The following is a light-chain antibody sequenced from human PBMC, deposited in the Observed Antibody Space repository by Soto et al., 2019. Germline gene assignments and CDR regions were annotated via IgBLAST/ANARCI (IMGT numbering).Light chain of an antibody. J-gene: IGLJ1*01. Sequence: QSALTQPPSASGSPGQSVTISCTGTSSDVGGYRFVSWYQQHPGKAPKLIIYQVTKRPPGVPARFSGSKSGNTASLTVSGLQAEADADYYCSSYAGRTLYVFGTGTKVTVL. CDR3: SSYAGRTLYV. CDR1: SSDVGGYRF. V-gene: IGLV2-8*01. CDR2: QVT.